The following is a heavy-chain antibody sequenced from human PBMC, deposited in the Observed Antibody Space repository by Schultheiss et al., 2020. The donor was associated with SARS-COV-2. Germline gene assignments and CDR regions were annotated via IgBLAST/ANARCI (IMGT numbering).Heavy chain of an antibody. CDR2: IYSGGST. J-gene: IGHJ5*02. CDR1: GFTFSSYA. CDR3: ARRATRCVDL. D-gene: IGHD2-2*01. V-gene: IGHV3-66*04. Sequence: GGSLRLSCAASGFTFSSYAMSWVRQAPGKGLEWVSVIYSGGSTYYADSVKGRFTISRDNANNTLYLQLNSLRDDDTAVYYCARRATRCVDLWGQGTLVTVSS.